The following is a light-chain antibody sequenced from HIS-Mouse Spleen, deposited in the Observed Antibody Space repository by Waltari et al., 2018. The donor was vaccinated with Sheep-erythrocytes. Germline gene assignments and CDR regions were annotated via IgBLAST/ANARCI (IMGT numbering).Light chain of an antibody. V-gene: IGLV1-44*01. Sequence: QSVLTQPPSASGTPGQRVTISCSGSSSNIGSNTVNWYQQLPGTAPKLLIYSNNLRPSGVPGRCPGSKSGTSASLAISGLQSEDEADYYCAAWDDSLNGVVFGGGTKLTVL. J-gene: IGLJ2*01. CDR2: SNN. CDR3: AAWDDSLNGVV. CDR1: SSNIGSNT.